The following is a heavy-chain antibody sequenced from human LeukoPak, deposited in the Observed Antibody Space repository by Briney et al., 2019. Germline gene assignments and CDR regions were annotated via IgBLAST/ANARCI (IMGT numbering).Heavy chain of an antibody. Sequence: PSEALSLTCAVYGASFNDFYWTWIRQSPGKGLEWIGEIDHRGSTKYSPSLVSRVTISVDTSKNQFSLKLSSVTAADTAVYYCARHYCDILTGYSSAFDIWGQGTMVTVSS. V-gene: IGHV4-34*01. J-gene: IGHJ3*02. CDR1: GASFNDFY. CDR2: IDHRGST. CDR3: ARHYCDILTGYSSAFDI. D-gene: IGHD3-9*01.